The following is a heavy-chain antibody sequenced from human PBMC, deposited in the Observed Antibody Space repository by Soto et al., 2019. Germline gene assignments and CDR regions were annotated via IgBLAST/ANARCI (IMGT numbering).Heavy chain of an antibody. J-gene: IGHJ5*02. CDR3: ARDKGLTVATGGYNWFDP. D-gene: IGHD4-17*01. Sequence: QVQLRESGPGVVKPSETLSLTCTVSGDSFDTYYWTWIRQPPGKALEWIGYVYHTGNTYFNPSLKPRVNMSIDRSRNRFSLNLGSVTAADTAVYYCARDKGLTVATGGYNWFDPWGPGILVTVSS. CDR2: VYHTGNT. CDR1: GDSFDTYY. V-gene: IGHV4-59*01.